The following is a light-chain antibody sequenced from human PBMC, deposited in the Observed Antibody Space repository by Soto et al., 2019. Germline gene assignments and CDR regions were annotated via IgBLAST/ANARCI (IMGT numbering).Light chain of an antibody. V-gene: IGLV1-40*01. J-gene: IGLJ2*01. CDR3: QSYDSSLSGNVV. CDR2: GNS. CDR1: SSNIGAGYD. Sequence: QSVLTQPPSVSGAPGQRVTISSTGSSSNIGAGYDVHWYQQLPGTAPKLLIYGNSNRPSGVPDRFSGSKSGTSASLAITGLQAEDEADYYCQSYDSSLSGNVVFGGGTKLTVL.